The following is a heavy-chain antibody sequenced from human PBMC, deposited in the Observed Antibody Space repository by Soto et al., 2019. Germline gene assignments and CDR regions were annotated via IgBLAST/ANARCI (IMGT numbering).Heavy chain of an antibody. Sequence: QVQLVQSGAEVKKPGASVKVSCKASGYIFTTYGLHWVRQAPGQSLEWMGWINPGNGNTNYSQKFQDRLNITRDTSATTAYMELSSLSSEDTAVYYCARGPVTISWYWGQGTPVNVSS. CDR2: INPGNGNT. V-gene: IGHV1-3*01. CDR3: ARGPVTISWY. J-gene: IGHJ4*01. CDR1: GYIFTTYG. D-gene: IGHD6-13*01.